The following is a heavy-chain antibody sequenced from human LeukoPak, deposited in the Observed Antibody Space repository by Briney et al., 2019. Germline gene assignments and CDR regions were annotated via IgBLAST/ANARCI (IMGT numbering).Heavy chain of an antibody. J-gene: IGHJ6*02. CDR1: GYTFTSYG. CDR2: FDPEDGET. CDR3: ATGNPDCSGGSCYHYYYYGMDV. V-gene: IGHV1-24*01. Sequence: GASVKVPCKASGYTFTSYGISWVRQAPGQGLEWMGGFDPEDGETIYAQKFQGRVTMTEDTSTDTAYMELSSLRSEDTVVYYCATGNPDCSGGSCYHYYYYGMDVWGQGTTVTVSS. D-gene: IGHD2-15*01.